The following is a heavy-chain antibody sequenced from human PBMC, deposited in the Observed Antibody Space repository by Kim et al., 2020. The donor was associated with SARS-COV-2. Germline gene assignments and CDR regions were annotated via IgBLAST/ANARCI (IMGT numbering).Heavy chain of an antibody. V-gene: IGHV3-48*04. CDR2: ISSSSSTI. CDR1: GVTFSSYS. CDR3: ARGAIITMVRGVASNWFDP. Sequence: GGSLRLSCAASGVTFSSYSMNWVRQAPGKGLEWVSYISSSSSTIYYPASVKGRFTIPSDNAKNSLYLQMNSLRAEDTAVYYCARGAIITMVRGVASNWFDPWGQGTLVTVSS. D-gene: IGHD3-10*01. J-gene: IGHJ5*02.